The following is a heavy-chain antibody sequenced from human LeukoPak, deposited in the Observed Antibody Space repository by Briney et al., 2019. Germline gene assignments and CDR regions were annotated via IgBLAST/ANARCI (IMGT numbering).Heavy chain of an antibody. J-gene: IGHJ4*02. V-gene: IGHV3-30*01. D-gene: IGHD2-8*02. CDR3: ARARTGGYFDY. CDR2: ISYDGSNK. CDR1: GFTFSSYA. Sequence: GGSLRLSCAASGFTFSSYAMRWVRQVPGKGLEWVAVISYDGSNKYYADSVKGRFTISRDNSKNTLYLQMNSLRAEDTAVYYCARARTGGYFDYWGQGTLVTVSS.